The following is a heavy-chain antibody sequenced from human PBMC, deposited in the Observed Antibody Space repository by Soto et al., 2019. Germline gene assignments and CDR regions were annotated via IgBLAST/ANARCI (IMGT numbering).Heavy chain of an antibody. Sequence: RGESLKISCKGSGYTFATYWIAWVRQMPGKGLEWMGIIFPSDSDARYSPSFQGQVSISADKSISTAYLQWSSLKASDTAMYYCARLGAGLDYWGQGTQVTVPQ. V-gene: IGHV5-51*01. D-gene: IGHD3-10*01. J-gene: IGHJ4*02. CDR2: IFPSDSDA. CDR1: GYTFATYW. CDR3: ARLGAGLDY.